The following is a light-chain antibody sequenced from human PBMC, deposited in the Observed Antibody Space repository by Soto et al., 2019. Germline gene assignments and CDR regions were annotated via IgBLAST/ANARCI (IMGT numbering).Light chain of an antibody. CDR1: QSVSSSY. V-gene: IGKV3-20*01. Sequence: EIVLTQSPGTLSLSPGERATLSCRASQSVSSSYLAWYQQKPGQAPRLLIYGASSMATDIPDMFSGSGSGTDFTLTISRLEPEDFAVYYCQQYGRSPLVTFGPGTKVDIK. J-gene: IGKJ3*01. CDR3: QQYGRSPLVT. CDR2: GAS.